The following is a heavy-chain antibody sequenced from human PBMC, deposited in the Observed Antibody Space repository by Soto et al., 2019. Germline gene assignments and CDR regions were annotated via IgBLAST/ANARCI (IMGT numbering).Heavy chain of an antibody. D-gene: IGHD2-2*01. CDR3: AKRYCTSTICPSPFDP. CDR2: ISGSADST. Sequence: GGSLRLSCAASGFTFSSYAMSWVRQAPGKGLEWVSTISGSADSTVYADSVKGRFTISRDNSKNTLHLQMNSLRAEDTAVYYCAKRYCTSTICPSPFDPWGRGTLVTVSS. V-gene: IGHV3-23*01. J-gene: IGHJ5*02. CDR1: GFTFSSYA.